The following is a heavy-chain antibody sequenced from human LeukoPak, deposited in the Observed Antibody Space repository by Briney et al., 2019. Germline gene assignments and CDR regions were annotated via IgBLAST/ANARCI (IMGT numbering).Heavy chain of an antibody. CDR1: GGSISSYY. D-gene: IGHD3-3*01. CDR3: ARDAMETYYDFWSGYPV. Sequence: SETLSLTCTVSGGSISSYYWSWIRQPPGKGLEWIGYICTSGSTNYNPSLKSRVTISVDTSKNQFSLKLSSVTAADTAVYYYARDAMETYYDFWSGYPVWGKGTTVTVSS. V-gene: IGHV4-4*08. J-gene: IGHJ6*04. CDR2: ICTSGST.